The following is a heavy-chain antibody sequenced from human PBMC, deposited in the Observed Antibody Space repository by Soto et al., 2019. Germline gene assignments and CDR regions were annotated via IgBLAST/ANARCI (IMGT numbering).Heavy chain of an antibody. Sequence: ASVKVSCKASGYTFTSYAMHWVRQAPGQRLEWMGWINAGNGNTKYSQKFQGRVTITRDTSASTAYMELSSLRSEDAAVYYCARDLYYYDSSGYYYKRLFQHWGQGTLVTVSS. J-gene: IGHJ1*01. CDR2: INAGNGNT. CDR1: GYTFTSYA. D-gene: IGHD3-22*01. V-gene: IGHV1-3*01. CDR3: ARDLYYYDSSGYYYKRLFQH.